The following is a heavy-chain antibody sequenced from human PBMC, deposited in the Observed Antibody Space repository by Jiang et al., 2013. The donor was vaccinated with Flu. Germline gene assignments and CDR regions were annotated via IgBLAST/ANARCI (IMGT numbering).Heavy chain of an antibody. CDR3: AETTPDTVLGSFDY. Sequence: KASGYTFTGYYMHWVRQAPGQGLEWMGWINPNSGGTNYAQKFQGRVTMTRDTSISTAYMELSRLRSDDTAVYYCAETTPDTVLGSFDYWGQGTLVTVSS. D-gene: IGHD1-7*01. V-gene: IGHV1-2*02. CDR2: INPNSGGT. J-gene: IGHJ4*02. CDR1: GYTFTGYY.